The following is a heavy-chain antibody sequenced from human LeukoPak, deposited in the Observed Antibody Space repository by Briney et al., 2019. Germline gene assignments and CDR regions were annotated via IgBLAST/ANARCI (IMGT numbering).Heavy chain of an antibody. CDR1: GFTFSSHA. J-gene: IGHJ4*02. V-gene: IGHV3-23*01. CDR3: AREGADGGFDY. D-gene: IGHD3-16*01. Sequence: GGSLRLSCAASGFTFSSHAMSWVRQAPGKGLEWFSSIGNRGRFIDYADSVKGRFTISRDNSKNTLFLQMSSLRVEDTAVYYCAREGADGGFDYWGQGTLVTVSS. CDR2: IGNRGRFI.